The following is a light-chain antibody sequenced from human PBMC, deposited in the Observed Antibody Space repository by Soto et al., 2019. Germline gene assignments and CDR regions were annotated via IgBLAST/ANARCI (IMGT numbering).Light chain of an antibody. Sequence: AIQLTQSPSSLSASVGDRVTISCRASQDIGSGLTWYQQKPGKPPKLLIYGASSLQGGVPSRFSGSGSETDFTLTISNLQPEDFATYYCHQFNNPATFGQGTKLEIK. V-gene: IGKV1D-13*01. J-gene: IGKJ2*01. CDR3: HQFNNPAT. CDR1: QDIGSG. CDR2: GAS.